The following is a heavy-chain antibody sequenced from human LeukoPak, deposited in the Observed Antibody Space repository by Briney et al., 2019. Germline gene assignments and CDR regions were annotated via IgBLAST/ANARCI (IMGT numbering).Heavy chain of an antibody. V-gene: IGHV4-4*07. CDR1: GGSISSYY. Sequence: PSETLSLTCTVSGGSISSYYWSWIRQPAGKGLEWIGRIYTSGSTNYNPSLKGRVTMSVDTSKNQFSLKLSSVTAADTAVYYCARTPHCSSTSCYYYYYGMDVWGQGTTVTVSS. CDR3: ARTPHCSSTSCYYYYYGMDV. J-gene: IGHJ6*02. D-gene: IGHD2-2*01. CDR2: IYTSGST.